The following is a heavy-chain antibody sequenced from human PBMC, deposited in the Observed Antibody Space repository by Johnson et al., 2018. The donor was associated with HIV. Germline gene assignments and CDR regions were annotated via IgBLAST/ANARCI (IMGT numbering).Heavy chain of an antibody. Sequence: MLLVESGGGLVQPGGSLRLSCAASGFTFSSYALTWVRQAPGKGLEWVSTVSDGAGNTYYADSVKGRFTISRDNSRNTLYLQMNSRGADDTGVYYCAKVAVATAAGGVALDIWGQGTVVTVSS. CDR1: GFTFSSYA. J-gene: IGHJ3*02. CDR2: VSDGAGNT. D-gene: IGHD6-13*01. CDR3: AKVAVATAAGGVALDI. V-gene: IGHV3-23*04.